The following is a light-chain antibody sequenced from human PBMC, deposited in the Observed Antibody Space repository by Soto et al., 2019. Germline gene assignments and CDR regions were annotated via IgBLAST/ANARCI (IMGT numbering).Light chain of an antibody. Sequence: QMSQSPSSPASSVGDRGTITFRASQTISTYVNWYRQKSGAAPELLIYDASTLQSGVPSRFRGGGSGTDFTLTISSLQLEDFATYYCQQSYNTPQTFGQGTKVDIK. CDR3: QQSYNTPQT. J-gene: IGKJ1*01. CDR1: QTISTY. CDR2: DAS. V-gene: IGKV1-39*01.